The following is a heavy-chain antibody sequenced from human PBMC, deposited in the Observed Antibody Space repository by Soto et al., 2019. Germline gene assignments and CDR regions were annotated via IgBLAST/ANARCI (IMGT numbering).Heavy chain of an antibody. Sequence: QEQLVQSGAEVKKPGSSVNVSCKASGGSFSTSSFSWVRQSPGQGFEWLGGISPLSDKPTYARKFQGRVTITADKSSSTVYMELSSLSSEETSLYYCARETTSISTIVAGTRLDAFDVWGQGTLVIVSS. CDR3: ARETTSISTIVAGTRLDAFDV. CDR2: ISPLSDKP. D-gene: IGHD6-25*01. CDR1: GGSFSTSS. V-gene: IGHV1-69*06. J-gene: IGHJ3*01.